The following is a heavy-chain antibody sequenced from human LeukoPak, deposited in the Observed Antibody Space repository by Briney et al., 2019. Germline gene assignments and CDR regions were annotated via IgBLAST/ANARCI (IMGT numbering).Heavy chain of an antibody. CDR1: GFTFNDFA. V-gene: IGHV3-23*01. J-gene: IGHJ3*01. CDR2: IADAGT. D-gene: IGHD3-16*01. CDR3: ARNLGPFDV. Sequence: PGGSLRLSCAASGFTFNDFAMTWVRQAPGKGLEWVSTIADAGTYYADSVKGRFIISRDNSKNMLYLQLNSLRADDTAMYYCARNLGPFDVRGNGTMVTVSS.